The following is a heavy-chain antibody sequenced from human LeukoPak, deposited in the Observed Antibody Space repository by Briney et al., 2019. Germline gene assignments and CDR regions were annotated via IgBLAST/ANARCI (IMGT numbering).Heavy chain of an antibody. V-gene: IGHV1-8*01. CDR1: GYTFTSYD. D-gene: IGHD3-3*01. CDR2: MNPNSGNT. J-gene: IGHJ5*02. Sequence: ASVKVSCKASGYTFTSYDINWVRQATGQGLEWMGWMNPNSGNTGYAQKFQGRVTMTRNTSISTAYMELSSLRSEDTAVYYCARSFYDFWSGYYRNWFDPWGRGTLVTVSS. CDR3: ARSFYDFWSGYYRNWFDP.